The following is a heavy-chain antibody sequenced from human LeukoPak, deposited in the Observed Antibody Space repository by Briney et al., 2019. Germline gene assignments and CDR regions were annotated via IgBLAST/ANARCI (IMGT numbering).Heavy chain of an antibody. CDR2: SGST. CDR3: AKVPYSDYGSGRPPFMDV. V-gene: IGHV3-23*01. J-gene: IGHJ6*02. D-gene: IGHD3-10*01. Sequence: GGSLRLSCVASGFTFSNYAMSWVRQAPGKGLEWVSTSGSTYYADSVRGRFTISRDNSKNTLYMQMNSLRAEDTAIYYCAKVPYSDYGSGRPPFMDVWGQGTTVAVS. CDR1: GFTFSNYA.